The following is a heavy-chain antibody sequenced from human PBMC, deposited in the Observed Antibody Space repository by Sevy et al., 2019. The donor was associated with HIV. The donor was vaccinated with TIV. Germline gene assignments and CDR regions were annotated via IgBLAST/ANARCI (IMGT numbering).Heavy chain of an antibody. CDR2: IRSKAYGGTT. CDR3: TSDPWVVPEDYYYYYGMDV. J-gene: IGHJ6*02. D-gene: IGHD2-2*01. CDR1: GFTVGDYA. Sequence: GGSLRLSCTASGFTVGDYAMSWFRQAPGKGLEWVGFIRSKAYGGTTEYAASVKGRLTISRDDSKSIAYLEMNSLKTEETAVYYCTSDPWVVPEDYYYYYGMDVWGQGTTVTVSS. V-gene: IGHV3-49*03.